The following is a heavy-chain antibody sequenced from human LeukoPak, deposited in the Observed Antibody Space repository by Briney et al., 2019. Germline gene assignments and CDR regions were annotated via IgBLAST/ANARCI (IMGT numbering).Heavy chain of an antibody. CDR2: IKLDGSEK. CDR3: ARDQYDTWSRRGNFDS. J-gene: IGHJ4*02. Sequence: GGSLRLSCVASGFTFGRYWMSWVRQAPGKGLKWVANIKLDGSEKNYVDSVKGRFTISRDNTKNSLYLQMNSLRVEDTAVFYCARDQYDTWSRRGNFDSWGQGTLVIVSS. D-gene: IGHD3-3*01. CDR1: GFTFGRYW. V-gene: IGHV3-7*03.